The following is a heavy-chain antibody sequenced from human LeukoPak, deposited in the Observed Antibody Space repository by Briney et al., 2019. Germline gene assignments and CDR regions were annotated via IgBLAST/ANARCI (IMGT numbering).Heavy chain of an antibody. J-gene: IGHJ5*02. CDR2: ISSRSSYI. Sequence: PGGSLRLSCAASGFTFSNYTMNWVRQAPGKGLEWVSSISSRSSYIYYADSVKGRFTISRDNAKNSLYLQMNSLRAEDTAVYYCARGDYDILTGYHNWFDPWGQGTLVTVSS. CDR1: GFTFSNYT. CDR3: ARGDYDILTGYHNWFDP. V-gene: IGHV3-21*01. D-gene: IGHD3-9*01.